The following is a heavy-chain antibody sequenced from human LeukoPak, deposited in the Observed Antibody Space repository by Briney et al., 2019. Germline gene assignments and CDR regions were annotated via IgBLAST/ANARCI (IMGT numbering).Heavy chain of an antibody. Sequence: GGSLRLSCTASGFTFSSYAMHWVRQAPGKGLEWVAVISYDGSNKYYADSVKGRFTISRDNSKNTLYLQMNSLRAEDTAVYYCARDFNGKGYYYDSTGSFDIWGQGTMVTVSS. D-gene: IGHD3-22*01. J-gene: IGHJ3*02. CDR3: ARDFNGKGYYYDSTGSFDI. CDR1: GFTFSSYA. V-gene: IGHV3-30*04. CDR2: ISYDGSNK.